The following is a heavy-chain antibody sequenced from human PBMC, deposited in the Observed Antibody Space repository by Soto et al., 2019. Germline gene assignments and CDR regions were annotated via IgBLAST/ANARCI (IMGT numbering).Heavy chain of an antibody. CDR2: ISAHNGNT. CDR3: ARGRYGDY. D-gene: IGHD1-1*01. V-gene: IGHV1-18*01. Sequence: QVHLVQSGAEVKKPGASVKVSCKGSGYGFTTYGITWVRQAPGQGLEWMAWISAHNGNTNYAQKPQGRVIVTRDTSTSTAYMELRSLRSDDTAVYYCARGRYGDYWGQGALVTVSS. CDR1: GYGFTTYG. J-gene: IGHJ4*02.